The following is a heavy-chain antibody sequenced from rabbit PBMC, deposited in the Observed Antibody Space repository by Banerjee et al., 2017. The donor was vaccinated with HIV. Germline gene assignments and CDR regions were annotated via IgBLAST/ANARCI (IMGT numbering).Heavy chain of an antibody. CDR3: ARDLAGVIGWNFGL. J-gene: IGHJ3*01. Sequence: QEQLVESGGGLVQPGGSLTLSCKASGIDFSSYGITWVRQAPGKGLEWIACINTSSGNTVYASWAKGRFTISKTSSTTVTLQMTSLTAADTATYFCARDLAGVIGWNFGLWGQGTLVTVS. V-gene: IGHV1S45*01. CDR1: GIDFSSYG. D-gene: IGHD4-1*01. CDR2: INTSSGNT.